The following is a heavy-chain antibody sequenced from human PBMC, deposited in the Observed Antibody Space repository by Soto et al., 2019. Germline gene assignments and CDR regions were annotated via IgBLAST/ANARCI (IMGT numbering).Heavy chain of an antibody. J-gene: IGHJ2*01. CDR2: IVPFFKGT. V-gene: IGHV1-69*01. Sequence: QVQLVQSGAEVKKPGSSVKVSCKASGGTFSSHAISWVRQAPGQGLEWMGGIVPFFKGTKYAQKFQGRVTITADDSTSTAYMDLTSLTSEDTAVYFCARGRTGGGYFDVWGRGTLVTVSS. D-gene: IGHD3-10*01. CDR3: ARGRTGGGYFDV. CDR1: GGTFSSHA.